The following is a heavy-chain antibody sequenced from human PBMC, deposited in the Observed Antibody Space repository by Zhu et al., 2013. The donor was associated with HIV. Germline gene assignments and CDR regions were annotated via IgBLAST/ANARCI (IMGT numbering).Heavy chain of an antibody. V-gene: IGHV1-2*02. CDR2: INPNSGGT. D-gene: IGHD6-19*01. Sequence: QVQLVQSGAEVKKPGASVKVSCKASGYTFTGYYMHWVRQAPGQGLEWMGWINPNSGGTNYAQKFQGRVTMTRDTSISTAYMELSRLRSDDTAVYYCARVYHGGIAVAGGDYWGQGNPWVTVSS. CDR3: ARVYHGGIAVAGGDY. J-gene: IGHJ4*02. CDR1: GYTFTGYY.